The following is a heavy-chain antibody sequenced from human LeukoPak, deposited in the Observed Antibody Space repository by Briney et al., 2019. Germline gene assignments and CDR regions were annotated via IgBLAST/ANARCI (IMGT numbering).Heavy chain of an antibody. CDR3: AGNELEDTAPWFDP. V-gene: IGHV3-30-3*01. CDR2: ISYDGSNK. J-gene: IGHJ5*02. CDR1: GFTFSSYA. D-gene: IGHD5-18*01. Sequence: PGRSLRLSCAASGFTFSSYAMHWVRQAPGKGLEWVAVISYDGSNKYYADSVKGRFTISRDNSKNTLYLQMNSLRAEDTAVYYCAGNELEDTAPWFDPWGQGTLVTVSS.